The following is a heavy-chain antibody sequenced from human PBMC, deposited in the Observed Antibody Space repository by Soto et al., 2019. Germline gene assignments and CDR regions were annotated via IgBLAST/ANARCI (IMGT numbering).Heavy chain of an antibody. Sequence: ASVKVSCKASGYSFSSNGISWVRQAPGQGLEWMGWISTDNGNINYAQKLQGRVTISTDASTNTVHMELRSLRSDGTAVFYCARDIVNYGLDVWGQGTTVTVSS. CDR1: GYSFSSNG. J-gene: IGHJ6*02. V-gene: IGHV1-18*01. CDR2: ISTDNGNI. CDR3: ARDIVNYGLDV. D-gene: IGHD1-26*01.